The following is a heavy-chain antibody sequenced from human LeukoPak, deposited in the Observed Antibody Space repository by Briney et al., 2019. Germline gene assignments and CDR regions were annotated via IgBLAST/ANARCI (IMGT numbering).Heavy chain of an antibody. V-gene: IGHV3-23*01. CDR2: SGSGGST. CDR3: AKDFWSGYYPNC. CDR1: GFSFTDYP. Sequence: GGSLRLSCATSGFSFTDYPMNWVRQAPGKGLEWVSGSGSGGSTYYADSVKGRFTISRDNSKNTLYLQMNSLRAEDTAVYYCAKDFWSGYYPNCWGQGTLVTVSS. J-gene: IGHJ4*02. D-gene: IGHD3-3*01.